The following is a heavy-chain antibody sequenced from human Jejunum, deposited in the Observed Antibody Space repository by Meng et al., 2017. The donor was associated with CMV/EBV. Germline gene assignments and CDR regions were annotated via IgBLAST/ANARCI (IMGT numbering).Heavy chain of an antibody. J-gene: IGHJ4*02. Sequence: NYMSGVRQAPGKGLEWVAVMYNIGTTSYADSMKGRFTFSRNNSKNTLYLQMDSLRAEDTAVYYCARGKFCTPACYSVFDHWGQGTLVTVSS. V-gene: IGHV3-53*01. CDR2: MYNIGTT. CDR3: ARGKFCTPACYSVFDH. CDR1: NY. D-gene: IGHD2-2*02.